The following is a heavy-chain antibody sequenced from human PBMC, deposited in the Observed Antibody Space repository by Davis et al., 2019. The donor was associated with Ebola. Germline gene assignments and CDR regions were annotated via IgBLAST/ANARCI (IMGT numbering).Heavy chain of an antibody. V-gene: IGHV5-51*01. CDR2: IFTGDSDT. D-gene: IGHD2-8*02. J-gene: IGHJ3*02. Sequence: GESLKISCQDSGNRFSSHWIGWVRQMPGKGLEWMGIIFTGDSDTRYSPSFRGQVTISADKSFKTAFLHWSSLKASDTAMYYCATLRRTITGMDDGFDIWGQGTMVTVSS. CDR3: ATLRRTITGMDDGFDI. CDR1: GNRFSSHW.